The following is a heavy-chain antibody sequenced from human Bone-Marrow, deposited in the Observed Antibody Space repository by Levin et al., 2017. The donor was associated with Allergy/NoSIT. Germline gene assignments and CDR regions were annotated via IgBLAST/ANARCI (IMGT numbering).Heavy chain of an antibody. Sequence: GGSLRLSCAASGFTFSSFAMHWVRQTPGSGLEWVALISYDGRIILYADSVKGRFTISRDNSKSILYLQMNSLRAEGTAVYYCVRRDSFDSTGHHREDYGFDIWGHGTVVTVSS. D-gene: IGHD3-22*01. CDR2: ISYDGRII. V-gene: IGHV3-30*04. J-gene: IGHJ3*02. CDR1: GFTFSSFA. CDR3: VRRDSFDSTGHHREDYGFDI.